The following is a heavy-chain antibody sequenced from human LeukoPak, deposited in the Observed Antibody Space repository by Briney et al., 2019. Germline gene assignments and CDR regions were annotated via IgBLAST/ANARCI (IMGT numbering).Heavy chain of an antibody. V-gene: IGHV3-7*01. J-gene: IGHJ4*02. D-gene: IGHD3-9*01. CDR2: IREDGSEK. CDR3: ARDSVGLLTGLDY. CDR1: GFAFGSYA. Sequence: GGSLRLSCEASGFAFGSYAMHWVRQAPGKGLEWVANIREDGSEKYYVDSVKGRFTLSRDNAKNSLYLQMNSLRAEDTAVYYCARDSVGLLTGLDYWGQGTLVTVSS.